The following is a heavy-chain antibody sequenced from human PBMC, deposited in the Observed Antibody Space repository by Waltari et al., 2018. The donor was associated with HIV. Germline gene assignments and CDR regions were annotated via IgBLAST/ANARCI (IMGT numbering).Heavy chain of an antibody. J-gene: IGHJ4*02. CDR3: ARGGSWYSA. Sequence: EVQLVESGGGLVEPGGSLSLSCAASGFTVSSHYMTRVRQVPGKGLEWVSVIYSGGSTYYADSVKGRFTISRDNSKNTLYLQMNSLRAEDTAVYYCARGGSWYSAWGQGTLVTVSS. V-gene: IGHV3-66*01. CDR1: GFTVSSHY. CDR2: IYSGGST. D-gene: IGHD6-13*01.